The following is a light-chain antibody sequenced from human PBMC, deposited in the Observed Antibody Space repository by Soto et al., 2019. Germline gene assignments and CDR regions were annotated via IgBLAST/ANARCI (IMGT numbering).Light chain of an antibody. CDR3: QQYESTPPT. CDR2: WAS. Sequence: DIVMTQSPDSLAVSLGERATINCKSSQSVLYSSNNKNYLAWYQQRPGQPPKLLIYWASTRESGVPDRFSGSGSWTDFTLTITSLQAEDVAVYYCQQYESTPPTFGQGTKLEI. CDR1: QSVLYSSNNKNY. V-gene: IGKV4-1*01. J-gene: IGKJ2*01.